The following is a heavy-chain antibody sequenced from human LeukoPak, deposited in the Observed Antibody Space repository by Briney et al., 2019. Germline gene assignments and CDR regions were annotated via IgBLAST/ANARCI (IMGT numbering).Heavy chain of an antibody. CDR2: TYYRSKWYN. V-gene: IGHV6-1*01. J-gene: IGHJ4*02. Sequence: PSQTLSLTCAISGDSVSSNSAAWSWIRQSPSRGLEWLGRTYYRSKWYNDYAVSVKSRITINPETSKNQFSLQLSSVTPEDTAVYYCARDSGYSGSWSFDHWGQGTLVTVSS. CDR3: ARDSGYSGSWSFDH. CDR1: GDSVSSNSAA. D-gene: IGHD6-13*01.